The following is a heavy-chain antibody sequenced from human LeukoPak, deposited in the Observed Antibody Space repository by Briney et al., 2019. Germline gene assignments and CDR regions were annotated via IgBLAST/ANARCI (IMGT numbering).Heavy chain of an antibody. V-gene: IGHV1-2*02. D-gene: IGHD6-19*01. CDR3: ARVDFPLIALAGTKHNWFDP. CDR2: INPNSGGT. CDR1: GYIFTGYY. J-gene: IGHJ5*02. Sequence: ASVKVSCKASGYIFTGYYMHWVRQAPGQGLEWMGWINPNSGGTNYAQKFQGRVTMTRDTSISTAYMELSRLRSDDTAVYYCARVDFPLIALAGTKHNWFDPWGQGTLVTVSS.